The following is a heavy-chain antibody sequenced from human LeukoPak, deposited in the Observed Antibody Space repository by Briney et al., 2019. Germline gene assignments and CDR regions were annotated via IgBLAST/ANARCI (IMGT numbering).Heavy chain of an antibody. Sequence: GGSLRLSCAASGVTFTSNSMSWVRQAPGKGLEWVSGTSDRGDYTYYADSVKGRFTISRDSSKNTLFLQMNSLRAEDTALYFCARKAQYNGHYPLDYWGQGALVTVSS. V-gene: IGHV3-23*01. CDR2: TSDRGDYT. CDR3: ARKAQYNGHYPLDY. CDR1: GVTFTSNS. J-gene: IGHJ4*02. D-gene: IGHD1-7*01.